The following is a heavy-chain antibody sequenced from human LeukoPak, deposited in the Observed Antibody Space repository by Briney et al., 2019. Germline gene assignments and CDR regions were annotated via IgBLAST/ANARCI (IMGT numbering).Heavy chain of an antibody. D-gene: IGHD6-13*01. V-gene: IGHV3-23*01. CDR1: GFTFSSYA. Sequence: PGGSLRLSCAASGFTFSSYAMSWVRQAPEKGLEWVSAISGSGGSTYYADSMKGRFTISRDNSKNTLYLQMNSLRAEDTAVYYCAKDISPYSSSRAFDYWGQGTLVTVSS. J-gene: IGHJ4*02. CDR3: AKDISPYSSSRAFDY. CDR2: ISGSGGST.